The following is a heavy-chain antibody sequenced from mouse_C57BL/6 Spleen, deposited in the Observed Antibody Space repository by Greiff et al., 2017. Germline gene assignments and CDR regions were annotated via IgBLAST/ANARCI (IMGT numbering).Heavy chain of an antibody. D-gene: IGHD2-5*01. Sequence: EVKLVESGGGLVQPKGSLKLSCAASGFSFNTYAVNWVRQAPGKGLEWVARIRSKSNNYATYYADSVKDRFTISRDDSESMLYLLMNNLKTEDTAMYYCVRQESNYVGYFDVWGTGTTVTVAS. CDR2: IRSKSNNYAT. V-gene: IGHV10-1*01. J-gene: IGHJ1*03. CDR1: GFSFNTYA. CDR3: VRQESNYVGYFDV.